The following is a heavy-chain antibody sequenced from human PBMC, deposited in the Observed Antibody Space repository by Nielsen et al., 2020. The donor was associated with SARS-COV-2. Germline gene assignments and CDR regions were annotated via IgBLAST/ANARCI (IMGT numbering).Heavy chain of an antibody. D-gene: IGHD3-16*01. CDR2: IYHGGNT. J-gene: IGHJ5*02. CDR1: GYSITGGYY. V-gene: IGHV4-38-2*02. CDR3: ARHRLEDPGDYVDQ. Sequence: SETLSLTCSVSGYSITGGYYWGWIRQPPGKGLEWFGSIYHGSIYHGGNTQYNPSLESRVTISKEKSENQLSLRLSSVTAADTAVYYCARHRLEDPGDYVDQWGQGTLVTVSS.